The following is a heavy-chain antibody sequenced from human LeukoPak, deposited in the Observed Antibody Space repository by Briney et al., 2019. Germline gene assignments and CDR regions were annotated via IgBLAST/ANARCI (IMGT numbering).Heavy chain of an antibody. D-gene: IGHD2-15*01. V-gene: IGHV7-4-1*02. J-gene: IGHJ6*02. Sequence: ASLKVSCKASGYTFTSYAMNWVRQAPGQGLEWMGWINTNTGNTTYAQGFTGRFVFSLDTSVSTAYLQISSLKAEDTAVYYCARGHTLFILLPSDYYYDGMDVWGQGTTVTVSS. CDR3: ARGHTLFILLPSDYYYDGMDV. CDR1: GYTFTSYA. CDR2: INTNTGNT.